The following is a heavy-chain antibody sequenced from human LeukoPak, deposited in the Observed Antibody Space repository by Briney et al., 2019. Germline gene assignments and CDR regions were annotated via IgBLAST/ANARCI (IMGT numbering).Heavy chain of an antibody. CDR1: GYTFTSYV. D-gene: IGHD3-10*01. V-gene: IGHV1-18*01. CDR3: ARGDYYGSGSYYNDPIGDY. CDR2: ISAYNGNT. Sequence: ASVKVSCKASGYTFTSYVISWVRQAPGQGLEWMGWISAYNGNTNYAQKLQGRVTMTTDTSTSTAYMELRSLRSDDTAVYYCARGDYYGSGSYYNDPIGDYWGQGTLVTVSS. J-gene: IGHJ4*02.